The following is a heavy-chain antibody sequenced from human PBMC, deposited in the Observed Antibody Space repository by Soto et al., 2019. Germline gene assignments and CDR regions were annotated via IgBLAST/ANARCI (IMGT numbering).Heavy chain of an antibody. V-gene: IGHV1-18*01. CDR3: ERRVGENIDAFDF. CDR2: ISSYLGNT. Sequence: QVQLVQSAAELQKPGASVKVSCKTSGYAFTKYAVNWVRQAPGQGLEWLGWISSYLGNTNYAQKFQGRVTVTRDTSRRTVYGELRSLKSADTAVYHGERRVGENIDAFDFWAQGKMVTVSS. D-gene: IGHD3-10*01. J-gene: IGHJ3*01. CDR1: GYAFTKYA.